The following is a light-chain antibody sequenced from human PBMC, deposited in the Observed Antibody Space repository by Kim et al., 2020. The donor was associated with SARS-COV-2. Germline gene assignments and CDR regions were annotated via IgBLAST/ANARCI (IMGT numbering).Light chain of an antibody. CDR2: AKN. CDR1: SLRRYY. V-gene: IGLV3-19*01. J-gene: IGLJ2*01. CDR3: NSRDTNDNVV. Sequence: VALGQTVRITCQGDSLRRYYATWYQQKPGQAPILLIYAKNSRPSGIPDRFSGSSSGNTASLTNTGAQAEDEADYYCNSRDTNDNVVFGGGTSLTVL.